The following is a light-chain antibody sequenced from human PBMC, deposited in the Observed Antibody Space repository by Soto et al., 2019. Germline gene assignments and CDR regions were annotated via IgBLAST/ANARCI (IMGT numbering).Light chain of an antibody. CDR1: QSVSTN. Sequence: EIVRTQSPATLSVSPGERATLSCRASQSVSTNLAGYQQKPGQAPRLLMYGASTRATGRPASFSGSGSGTEFFLTISSLQSEDFAVYYCQQYHKSPLTVGGGTKVDTK. CDR2: GAS. CDR3: QQYHKSPLT. J-gene: IGKJ4*01. V-gene: IGKV3-15*01.